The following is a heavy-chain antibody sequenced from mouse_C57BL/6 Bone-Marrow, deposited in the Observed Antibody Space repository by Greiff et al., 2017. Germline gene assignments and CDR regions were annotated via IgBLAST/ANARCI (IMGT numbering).Heavy chain of an antibody. V-gene: IGHV1-42*01. CDR3: ARSMMVTTTNWVNFDY. CDR1: GYSFTGYY. D-gene: IGHD2-3*01. J-gene: IGHJ2*01. CDR2: INPSTGGT. Sequence: VQLQQSGPELVKPGASVKISCKASGYSFTGYYMNWVKQSPEKSLEWIGEINPSTGGTTYNQKFKAKATLTVDKSSSTAYMQLKILTSEDSAVYYCARSMMVTTTNWVNFDYWGQGTTLTVSS.